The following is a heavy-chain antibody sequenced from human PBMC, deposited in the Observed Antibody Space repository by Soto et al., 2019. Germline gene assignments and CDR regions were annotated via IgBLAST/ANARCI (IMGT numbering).Heavy chain of an antibody. Sequence: QVQLVESGGGMVQPGTSLRLSCAASGVSFSDFGIHWVRQAPGKGLEWVSLVSFDGSFEYYADSVKGRFTITRDNSKNTLHLQMISLRPEDTAVYYCARDRTLYHSGDFEYWGQGILVTVSS. V-gene: IGHV3-30*03. J-gene: IGHJ4*02. CDR3: ARDRTLYHSGDFEY. CDR2: VSFDGSFE. D-gene: IGHD7-27*01. CDR1: GVSFSDFG.